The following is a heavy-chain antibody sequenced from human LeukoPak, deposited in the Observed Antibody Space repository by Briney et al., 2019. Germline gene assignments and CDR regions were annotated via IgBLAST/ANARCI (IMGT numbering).Heavy chain of an antibody. Sequence: SETLSLTCAVYGGSFSGYYWSWIRQPPGKGLEWIGEINHSGSTNYNPSLKSRVTISVDTSKNQFSLELSSVTAADTAVYYCARSYSSGPHYFDYWGQGTLVAVSS. D-gene: IGHD6-19*01. CDR3: ARSYSSGPHYFDY. J-gene: IGHJ4*02. V-gene: IGHV4-34*01. CDR1: GGSFSGYY. CDR2: INHSGST.